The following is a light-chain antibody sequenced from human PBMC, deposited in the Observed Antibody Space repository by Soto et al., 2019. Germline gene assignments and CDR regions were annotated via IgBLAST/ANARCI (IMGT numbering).Light chain of an antibody. CDR3: QQYGSSPPIT. CDR2: GAS. V-gene: IGKV3-20*01. J-gene: IGKJ5*01. Sequence: EIVLTQSPGTLSLFPGERATLSCRTSQNVNNNYLAWFQQKPGQAPRLLIYGASSRATGIPDRFSGSGSGTDFTLTITRLEPEDFAVYYCQQYGSSPPITFGQGTRLEIK. CDR1: QNVNNNY.